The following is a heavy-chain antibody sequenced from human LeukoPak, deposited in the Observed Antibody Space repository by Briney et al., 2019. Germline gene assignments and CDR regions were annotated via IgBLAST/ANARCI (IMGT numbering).Heavy chain of an antibody. CDR2: INHIGNT. CDR3: ARGLHYYYMDV. V-gene: IGHV4-34*01. Sequence: SETLSLTCAVYGGSFSGYYWSWIRQAPGKGLDWIGEINHIGNTNYNPSLTSRVIISVDTSKNQLSLMLSSVTAADTAVYFCARGLHYYYMDVWGTGTTVTVSS. J-gene: IGHJ6*03. CDR1: GGSFSGYY.